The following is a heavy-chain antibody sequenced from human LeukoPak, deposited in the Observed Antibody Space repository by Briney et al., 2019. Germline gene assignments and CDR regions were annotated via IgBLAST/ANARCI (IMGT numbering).Heavy chain of an antibody. Sequence: ASVKVSCKASGYTFTGYYMHWVRQAPGQGLEWMGWINTNTGNPTYAQGFTGRFVFSLDTSVSTAYLQISSLKAEDTAVYYCARDLYYDSSGYSPSHHHAFDIWGQGTMVTVSS. CDR1: GYTFTGYY. V-gene: IGHV7-4-1*02. CDR2: INTNTGNP. CDR3: ARDLYYDSSGYSPSHHHAFDI. J-gene: IGHJ3*02. D-gene: IGHD3-22*01.